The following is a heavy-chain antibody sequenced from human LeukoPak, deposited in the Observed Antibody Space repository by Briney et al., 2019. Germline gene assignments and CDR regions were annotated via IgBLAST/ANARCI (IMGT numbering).Heavy chain of an antibody. CDR3: ARIHRYCSGGACYVLDN. CDR2: VYYSGST. D-gene: IGHD2-15*01. Sequence: ETLSLXXXVSGXSVSGYYWGWIRQPPGRGLEWIGYVYYSGSTNYNPSFKSRITISVDTSRNQFSLQLSSVTAADTAVYYCARIHRYCSGGACYVLDNWGQGTLVAVSS. CDR1: GXSVSGYY. J-gene: IGHJ4*02. V-gene: IGHV4-59*02.